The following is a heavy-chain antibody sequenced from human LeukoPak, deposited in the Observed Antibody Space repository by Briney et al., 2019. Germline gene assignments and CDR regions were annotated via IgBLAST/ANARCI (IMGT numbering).Heavy chain of an antibody. J-gene: IGHJ6*03. CDR2: IYYSGST. Sequence: SETLSLTCTVSGGSISSYYWSWLRQPPGKGLEWIGYIYYSGSTNYNPSLKSRVTISVDTSKNQFSLKLISVTAADTAVYYCARGAYDFWSGYYYPGYYYYMDVWGKGTTVTVSS. CDR1: GGSISSYY. CDR3: ARGAYDFWSGYYYPGYYYYMDV. D-gene: IGHD3-3*01. V-gene: IGHV4-59*12.